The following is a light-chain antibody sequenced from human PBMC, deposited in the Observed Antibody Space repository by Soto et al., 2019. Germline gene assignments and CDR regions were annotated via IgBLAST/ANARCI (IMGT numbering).Light chain of an antibody. CDR2: GAS. Sequence: DTVMTQSPATLSVSPGERATLSCRASQSVNSNLAWYQQKSGQAPRLLIYGASTRATGIPVRFSGSGSGTEFTLTISSLQSEDSAVYYCQQHTYWPWTLGQGTKVEIK. CDR3: QQHTYWPWT. V-gene: IGKV3-15*01. J-gene: IGKJ1*01. CDR1: QSVNSN.